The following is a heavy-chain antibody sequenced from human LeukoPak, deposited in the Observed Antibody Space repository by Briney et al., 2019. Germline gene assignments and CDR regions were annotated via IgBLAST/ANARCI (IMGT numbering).Heavy chain of an antibody. CDR1: GFTFSSYS. J-gene: IGHJ4*02. V-gene: IGHV3-48*02. CDR3: ARDRAITIFGVAPTPFDY. CDR2: ISSSSSTI. D-gene: IGHD3-3*01. Sequence: GGSLRLSCAASGFTFSSYSMNWVRQAPGKGLEWVSYISSSSSTIYHADSVKGRFTISRDNAKNSLYLQMNSLRDEDTAVYYCARDRAITIFGVAPTPFDYWGQGTLVTVSS.